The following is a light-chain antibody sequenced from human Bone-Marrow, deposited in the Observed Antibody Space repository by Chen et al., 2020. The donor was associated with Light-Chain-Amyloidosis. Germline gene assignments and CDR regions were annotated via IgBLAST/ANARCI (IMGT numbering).Light chain of an antibody. Sequence: SHVLTQPSSVSVAPGQTATIACGGNNIGSTSVHWYQQTPGQAPLLVVYDDSDRPSGIPERVAGCNSGSTATLTISRVEAGDEADYYGQVWDRSSDRPVFGGGTKLTVL. CDR3: QVWDRSSDRPV. V-gene: IGLV3-21*02. CDR1: NIGSTS. J-gene: IGLJ3*02. CDR2: DDS.